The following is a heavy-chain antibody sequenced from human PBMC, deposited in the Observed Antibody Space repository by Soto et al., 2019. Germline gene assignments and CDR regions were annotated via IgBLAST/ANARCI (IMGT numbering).Heavy chain of an antibody. CDR1: GGTFSSYA. CDR3: AEGIAVAGVRTHYSYGMDF. Sequence: QVQLVQSGAEVKKPGSSVKVSCKASGGTFSSYAISWVRQAPGQGLEWMGGIIPIFGTANYAQKFQGRVTITADKATCTAEMEMGSLRSEDAGVYYCAEGIAVAGVRTHYSYGMDFWGQGTKVTVSS. J-gene: IGHJ6*02. D-gene: IGHD6-19*01. CDR2: IIPIFGTA. V-gene: IGHV1-69*06.